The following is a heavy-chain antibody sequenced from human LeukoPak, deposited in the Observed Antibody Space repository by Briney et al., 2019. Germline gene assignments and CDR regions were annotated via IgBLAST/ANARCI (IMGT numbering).Heavy chain of an antibody. Sequence: ASVKVSCKASGYTFTSHDINWVRQATGQGLEWMGWMNPNSGNTGYAQKFQGRVTMTRNTSISTAYMELSSLRSEDTAVYYCARGRGWWYRLLWFDPWGQGTLVTVSS. V-gene: IGHV1-8*01. CDR3: ARGRGWWYRLLWFDP. CDR1: GYTFTSHD. J-gene: IGHJ5*02. D-gene: IGHD2-15*01. CDR2: MNPNSGNT.